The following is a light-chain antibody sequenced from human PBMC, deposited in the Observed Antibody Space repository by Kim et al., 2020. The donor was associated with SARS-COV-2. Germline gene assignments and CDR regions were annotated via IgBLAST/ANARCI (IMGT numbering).Light chain of an antibody. CDR3: QKYNKWPS. J-gene: IGKJ2*01. CDR1: QSVSSN. V-gene: IGKV3-15*01. Sequence: LSVSPRERATRSCRASQSVSSNLAWYQQKPGRSPRLVMYGASTRATGIPARFSGSGSGTEFTLTINSLQSEDFAFYYCQKYNKWPSFGQETKLEI. CDR2: GAS.